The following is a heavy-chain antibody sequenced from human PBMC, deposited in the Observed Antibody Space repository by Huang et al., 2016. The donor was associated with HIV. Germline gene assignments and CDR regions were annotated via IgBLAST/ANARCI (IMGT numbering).Heavy chain of an antibody. CDR3: TTWARTSAGGN. D-gene: IGHD6-25*01. CDR1: GFTFKDAW. V-gene: IGHV3-15*01. Sequence: EVQLVESGGGLVKPGGSLRLSCAASGFTFKDAWMSWVRQTPGKGRGWVGLIKTKDDGGTTDYAAPGKGRCSMSRDDSKNTFYLQMNSLKSEDTAVYYCTTWARTSAGGNWGQGTLVSVSS. J-gene: IGHJ4*02. CDR2: IKTKDDGGTT.